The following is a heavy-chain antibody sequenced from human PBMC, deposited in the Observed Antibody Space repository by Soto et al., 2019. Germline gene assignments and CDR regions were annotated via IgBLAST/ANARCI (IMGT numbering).Heavy chain of an antibody. D-gene: IGHD6-6*01. CDR1: GFTFSSYS. V-gene: IGHV3-48*02. J-gene: IGHJ5*02. Sequence: PGGSLRLSCAVSGFTFSSYSMNWVRQAPGKGLEWVSYISSSSSTIYYADSVKGRFTISRDNAKNSLYLQMNSLRDEDTAVYYCARGATKPHSSSSLWFDPWGQGTLVTVSS. CDR2: ISSSSSTI. CDR3: ARGATKPHSSSSLWFDP.